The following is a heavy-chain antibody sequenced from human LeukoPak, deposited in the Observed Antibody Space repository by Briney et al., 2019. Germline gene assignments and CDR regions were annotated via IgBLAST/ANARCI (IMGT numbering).Heavy chain of an antibody. V-gene: IGHV3-21*01. Sequence: GASVKVSCKASGYTFTSYAMNWVRQAPGKGLEWVSSISSSSSYIYYADSVKGRFTISRDNAKNSLYLQMNSLRAEDTAVYYCASSGGYSYGFNWFDPWGQGTLVTVSS. D-gene: IGHD5-18*01. J-gene: IGHJ5*02. CDR3: ASSGGYSYGFNWFDP. CDR1: GYTFTSYA. CDR2: ISSSSSYI.